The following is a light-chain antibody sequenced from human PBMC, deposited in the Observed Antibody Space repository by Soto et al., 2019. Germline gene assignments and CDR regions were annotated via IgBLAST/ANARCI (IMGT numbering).Light chain of an antibody. CDR1: QSLLYSSDNKNY. Sequence: DIVMTQSADSLAVSLGERATLNCKSSQSLLYSSDNKNYLAWYQQKPGQPPKLLIYWASTRESGVPGRFNGSGSGTDFALTISSLQAEDVAVYYCQQYYITPLTFGGGTKVEIK. V-gene: IGKV4-1*01. J-gene: IGKJ4*01. CDR3: QQYYITPLT. CDR2: WAS.